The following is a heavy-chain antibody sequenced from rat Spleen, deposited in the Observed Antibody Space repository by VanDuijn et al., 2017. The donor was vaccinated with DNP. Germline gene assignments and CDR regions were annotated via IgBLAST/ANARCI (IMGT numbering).Heavy chain of an antibody. V-gene: IGHV2S12*01. J-gene: IGHJ3*01. D-gene: IGHD4-3*01. CDR2: ISNGGST. CDR3: TRDWIRGPFAY. CDR1: GFSLTSYA. Sequence: QVQLKESGPGLVQPSHTLSLTCTVSGFSLTSYAVSWVRQPPGKGLEWIAAISNGGSTFYNSVFKFRLSISRDTSKSQVFLKMNSLQTEDTAIYFCTRDWIRGPFAYWGQGTLVTVSS.